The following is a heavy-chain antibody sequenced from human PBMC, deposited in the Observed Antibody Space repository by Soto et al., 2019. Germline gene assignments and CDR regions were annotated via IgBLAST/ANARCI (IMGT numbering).Heavy chain of an antibody. J-gene: IGHJ4*02. Sequence: SETLSLTCTVSGGSIGYNYWSWIRESPGRGLEWIGYIYSSGSTKYSPSLKSRVTISLDTSKNQFSLKLRSVTPADTALYYCARDVGSGTNYFDYWGQGAMVTV. CDR3: ARDVGSGTNYFDY. CDR1: GGSIGYNY. CDR2: IYSSGST. D-gene: IGHD3-10*01. V-gene: IGHV4-59*01.